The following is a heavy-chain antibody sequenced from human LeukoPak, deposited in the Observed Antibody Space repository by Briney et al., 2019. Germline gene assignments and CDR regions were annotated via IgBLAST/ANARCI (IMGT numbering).Heavy chain of an antibody. V-gene: IGHV3-23*01. J-gene: IGHJ4*02. CDR1: GFTFSSYA. CDR3: ASESDSSGYSPFDY. Sequence: GGSLRLSCAVSGFTFSSYAMSWVRKAPGKGLEWGSTVSGSDDSTYYADSVKGRFTISRDNSKNTLYLQMNSLNAEDTAVYYCASESDSSGYSPFDYWGQGTLVTVSS. D-gene: IGHD3-22*01. CDR2: VSGSDDST.